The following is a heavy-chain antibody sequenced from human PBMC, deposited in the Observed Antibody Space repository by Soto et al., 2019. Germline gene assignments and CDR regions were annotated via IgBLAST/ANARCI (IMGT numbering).Heavy chain of an antibody. CDR2: IIPILGIA. D-gene: IGHD2-2*01. J-gene: IGHJ5*02. CDR1: GGTFSSYT. Sequence: SVKVSCKASGGTFSSYTISWVRQAPGQGLEWMGRIIPILGIANYAQKFQGRVTITADKSTSTAYMELSSLRSEDTAVYYCARARYCSSTSCYVPWFDPWGQGTLVTVSS. V-gene: IGHV1-69*02. CDR3: ARARYCSSTSCYVPWFDP.